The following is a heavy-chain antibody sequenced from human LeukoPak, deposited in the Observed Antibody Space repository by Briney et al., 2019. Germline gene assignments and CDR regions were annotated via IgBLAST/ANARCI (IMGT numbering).Heavy chain of an antibody. CDR3: TSSNYYDSRPDY. D-gene: IGHD3-22*01. CDR2: IRSKANSYAT. Sequence: PGGSLRLSCAASGFTFSGSAMHWVRQASGKGLEWVGRIRSKANSYATAYAASVKGRFTISRDDSKNTAYLQMNSLKTEDTAVYDCTSSNYYDSRPDYWGQGTLVTVSS. J-gene: IGHJ4*02. CDR1: GFTFSGSA. V-gene: IGHV3-73*01.